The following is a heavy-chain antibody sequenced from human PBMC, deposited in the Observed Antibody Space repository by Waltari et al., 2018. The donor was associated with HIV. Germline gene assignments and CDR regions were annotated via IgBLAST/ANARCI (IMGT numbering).Heavy chain of an antibody. CDR1: GGSFSGYY. CDR2: INHSGST. V-gene: IGHV4-34*01. Sequence: HVQLQQWGAGLLKPSETLSLTCAVYGGSFSGYYWSWIRQPPGTGLEWIGEINHSGSTNYNPSLKSRVTISVDTSKNQFSLKLSSVTAADTAVYYCARSPLYYYDGSGYAGWFDPWGQGTLVTVSS. J-gene: IGHJ5*02. D-gene: IGHD3-22*01. CDR3: ARSPLYYYDGSGYAGWFDP.